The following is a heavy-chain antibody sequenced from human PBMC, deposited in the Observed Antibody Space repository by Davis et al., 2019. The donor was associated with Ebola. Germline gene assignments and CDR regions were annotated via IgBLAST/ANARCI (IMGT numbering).Heavy chain of an antibody. Sequence: SVKVSCKASGGTFTTYAINWVRQAPGQGLEWMGGNIPIFGSATYAKTFQGRVTFTADESTSTAYMDLISLRSEDTAVYFCATVGIASSSNYFDFWGQGTVVTVSS. V-gene: IGHV1-69*13. J-gene: IGHJ4*02. CDR1: GGTFTTYA. D-gene: IGHD6-6*01. CDR2: NIPIFGSA. CDR3: ATVGIASSSNYFDF.